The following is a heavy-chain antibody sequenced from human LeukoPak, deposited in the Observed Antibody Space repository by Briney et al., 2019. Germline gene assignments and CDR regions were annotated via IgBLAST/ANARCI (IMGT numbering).Heavy chain of an antibody. V-gene: IGHV4-34*01. CDR2: INHSGST. D-gene: IGHD5-12*01. Sequence: SETLSLTCAVYGGSFSGYYWSWIRQPPGKGLEWIGEINHSGSTNYNPSLKSRVTISVDTSKNQFSLKLSSVTAADTAVYYCARRGYSGYDPDVWGKGTTVIISS. CDR3: ARRGYSGYDPDV. J-gene: IGHJ6*04. CDR1: GGSFSGYY.